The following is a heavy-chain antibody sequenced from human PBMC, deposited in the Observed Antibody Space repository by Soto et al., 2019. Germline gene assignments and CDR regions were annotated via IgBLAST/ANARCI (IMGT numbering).Heavy chain of an antibody. CDR3: ARDSDSYSSPSGSYWYFDL. CDR2: ISSGSATI. J-gene: IGHJ2*01. V-gene: IGHV3-48*02. D-gene: IGHD6-6*01. Sequence: GGSLRLSCAASGFTFSSYGMKWVRQAPGKGLEWVSYISSGSATIYYADSVKGRFTISRDNAKNSLYLQVDSLGDEDTAMFYCARDSDSYSSPSGSYWYFDLWGRGTLVTVSS. CDR1: GFTFSSYG.